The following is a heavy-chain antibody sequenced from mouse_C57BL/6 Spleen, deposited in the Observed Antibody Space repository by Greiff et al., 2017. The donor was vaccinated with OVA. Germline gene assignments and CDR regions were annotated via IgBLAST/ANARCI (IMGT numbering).Heavy chain of an antibody. V-gene: IGHV1-26*01. CDR1: GYTFTDYY. CDR2: INPNNGGT. J-gene: IGHJ3*01. Sequence: EVQLQQSGPELVKPGASVKISCKASGYTFTDYYMNWVKQSPGKSLEWIGDINPNNGGTSYNQKFKGKATLTVDKSSSTAYMELRSLTSEDSAVYYCARSYSNDVMAWFAYWGQGTLVTVSA. D-gene: IGHD2-12*01. CDR3: ARSYSNDVMAWFAY.